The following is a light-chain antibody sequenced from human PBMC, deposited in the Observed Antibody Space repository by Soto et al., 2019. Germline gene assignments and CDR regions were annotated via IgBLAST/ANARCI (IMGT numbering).Light chain of an antibody. V-gene: IGKV3-20*01. J-gene: IGKJ1*01. CDR1: QSVSSSY. CDR2: SAS. Sequence: EIVLTQSPGTLSLSPGERATLSCRASQSVSSSYLAWYQQKPGQAPRILIYSASSRATGIPDRFSGSGSGTDFTLTISRLEPEDFAVYYCQQYGSSPRTFGQGTKVEFK. CDR3: QQYGSSPRT.